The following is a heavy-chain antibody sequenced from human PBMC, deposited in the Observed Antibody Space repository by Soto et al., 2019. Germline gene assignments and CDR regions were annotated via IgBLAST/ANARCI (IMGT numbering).Heavy chain of an antibody. CDR3: ARARSYYFGMDV. V-gene: IGHV4-59*01. CDR2: IYYSGPT. J-gene: IGHJ6*02. CDR1: GGSISNYY. Sequence: SETLSLTCTVSGGSISNYYWSWVRQSPGKGLEWIGYIYYSGPTNYNPSLKSRVTISIDTSKNQFSLKLSSVTAADTAVYYCARARSYYFGMDVWGQGTTVTVSS.